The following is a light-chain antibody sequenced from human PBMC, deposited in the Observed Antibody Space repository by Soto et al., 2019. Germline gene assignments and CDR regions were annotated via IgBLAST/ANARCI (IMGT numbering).Light chain of an antibody. CDR2: GAS. J-gene: IGKJ1*01. V-gene: IGKV3-20*01. Sequence: EIVLTQSPGTLSLSPGERATLSCRASQSINNNYLAWYQQKRGQAPRLLIYGASSRPTGIPDRFSGSGSGTDYTLTISRLEPEDFAVYYCQQYGGSPRTFGQGTKVEIK. CDR1: QSINNNY. CDR3: QQYGGSPRT.